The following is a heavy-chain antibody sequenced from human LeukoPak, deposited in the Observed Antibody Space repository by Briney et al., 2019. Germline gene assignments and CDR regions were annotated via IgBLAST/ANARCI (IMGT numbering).Heavy chain of an antibody. J-gene: IGHJ6*04. Sequence: SETLSLTCTVSGGSISSSSYYWGWIRQPPGKGLEWIGSIYYSGSTYYNPSLKSRVTISVDTSKNQFSLKLSSVTAADTAVYYCARDKRDMVRGVYDVWGKGTTVTVSS. CDR2: IYYSGST. D-gene: IGHD3-10*01. CDR1: GGSISSSSYY. V-gene: IGHV4-39*07. CDR3: ARDKRDMVRGVYDV.